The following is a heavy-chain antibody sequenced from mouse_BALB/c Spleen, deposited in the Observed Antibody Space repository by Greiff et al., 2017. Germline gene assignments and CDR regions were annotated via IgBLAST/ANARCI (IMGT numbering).Heavy chain of an antibody. Sequence: VQLKESGPSLVKPSQTLSLTCSVTGDSITSGYWNWIRKFPGNKLEYMGYISYSGSTYYNPSLKSRISITRDTSKNQYYLQLNSVTTEDTATYYCARGGVYYDYDGRAMDYWGQGTSVTVSS. CDR3: ARGGVYYDYDGRAMDY. CDR1: GDSITSGY. J-gene: IGHJ4*01. V-gene: IGHV3-8*02. CDR2: ISYSGST. D-gene: IGHD2-4*01.